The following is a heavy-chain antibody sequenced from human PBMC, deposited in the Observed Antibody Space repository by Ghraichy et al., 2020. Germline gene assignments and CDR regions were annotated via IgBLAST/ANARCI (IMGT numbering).Heavy chain of an antibody. D-gene: IGHD3-22*01. V-gene: IGHV4-39*01. J-gene: IGHJ5*02. Sequence: SETLSLTCTVSGGSISSMSYYWGWIRQPPGKGLEWIGSIYYSGSTYYNPSLKSPVTISVDTSKNQFSLKLSSVTAADTAVYYCAKMRDISGYYSFWFDPWGQGTLVTVSS. CDR3: AKMRDISGYYSFWFDP. CDR1: GGSISSMSYY. CDR2: IYYSGST.